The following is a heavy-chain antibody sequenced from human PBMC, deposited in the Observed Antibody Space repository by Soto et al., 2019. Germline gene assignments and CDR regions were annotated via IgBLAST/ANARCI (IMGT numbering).Heavy chain of an antibody. Sequence: PGGSLRLSFAASGFTFRSYGMHWVRQAPGKGLVWVSCIFDDGSHKYNAYSVEVRFTISRDNYKNTVSLHLNSLRAEDSAVYICAREQPLIADAGNSANFDXWGLGTLVTVSX. V-gene: IGHV3-33*01. J-gene: IGHJ4*02. CDR2: IFDDGSHK. CDR1: GFTFRSYG. D-gene: IGHD6-13*01. CDR3: AREQPLIADAGNSANFDX.